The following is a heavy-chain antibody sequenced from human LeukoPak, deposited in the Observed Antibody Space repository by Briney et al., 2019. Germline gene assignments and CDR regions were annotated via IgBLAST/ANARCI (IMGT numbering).Heavy chain of an antibody. Sequence: GGSLRLSCAASGFTFSSYSMNWVRQAPGKGLEWVSSISSSSNYIYYADSVKGRFTISRDNAKNSLYLQMNSLRAEDTAVYYCANLPRIAVAVVDYWGQGTLVTVSS. J-gene: IGHJ4*02. CDR1: GFTFSSYS. V-gene: IGHV3-21*04. D-gene: IGHD6-19*01. CDR2: ISSSSNYI. CDR3: ANLPRIAVAVVDY.